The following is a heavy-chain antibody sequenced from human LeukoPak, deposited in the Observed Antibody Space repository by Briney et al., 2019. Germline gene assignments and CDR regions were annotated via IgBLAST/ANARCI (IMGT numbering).Heavy chain of an antibody. J-gene: IGHJ4*02. CDR3: TKAMDSSIWYSLFDY. D-gene: IGHD6-13*01. CDR2: ISGSGGST. Sequence: GGSLRLSCAASGFTFNYYDMSWVRQAPGKGLEWVSAISGSGGSTKYADSVKSRFTISRDNSKNTLYLQMKSLKAEDTAVYYCTKAMDSSIWYSLFDYWGQGTLVAVSS. V-gene: IGHV3-23*01. CDR1: GFTFNYYD.